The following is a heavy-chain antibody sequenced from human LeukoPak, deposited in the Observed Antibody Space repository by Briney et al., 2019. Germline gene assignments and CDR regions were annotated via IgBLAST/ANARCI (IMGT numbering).Heavy chain of an antibody. V-gene: IGHV3-21*01. CDR3: AREFESRNGMDV. J-gene: IGHJ6*02. CDR1: GFTFNSYS. Sequence: GGSLRLSCAASGFTFNSYSMNCVRQAPGKGLEWVSYISSSSSYIYYADSVKDRFTIYRENAKNSLYLQMNSLRDEDTAVYYCAREFESRNGMDVWGQGTTVTVSS. D-gene: IGHD1-14*01. CDR2: ISSSSSYI.